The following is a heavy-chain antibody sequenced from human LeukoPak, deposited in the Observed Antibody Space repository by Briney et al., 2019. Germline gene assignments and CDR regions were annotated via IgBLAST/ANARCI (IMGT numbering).Heavy chain of an antibody. CDR3: AKEIDTLGTNAFDI. D-gene: IGHD2-15*01. J-gene: IGHJ3*02. V-gene: IGHV3-43*02. Sequence: GGSLRLSCAASGFSFDDYPMHWVRQAPGKGLEWVSLINEDGGKTFYADSVRGRFTISRDNSKNFLYLQMNSLRTEDTALYYCAKEIDTLGTNAFDIWGQGTIVTVSS. CDR2: INEDGGKT. CDR1: GFSFDDYP.